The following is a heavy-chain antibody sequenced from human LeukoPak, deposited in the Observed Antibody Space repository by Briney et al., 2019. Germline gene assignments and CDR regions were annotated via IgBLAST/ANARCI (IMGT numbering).Heavy chain of an antibody. J-gene: IGHJ4*02. CDR1: VDSLFSINGA. Sequence: QTLSLTCAIPVDSLFSINGAAKWATHSPSRGIEWLGRTDYRSKWYNDCAVSMKGRITINPDTSKNPFSTQLNSVTPKDTAAYYCARDVGNSGWYTFDYWGQGAPGTVSS. V-gene: IGHV6-1*01. CDR2: TDYRSKWYN. CDR3: ARDVGNSGWYTFDY. D-gene: IGHD6-19*01.